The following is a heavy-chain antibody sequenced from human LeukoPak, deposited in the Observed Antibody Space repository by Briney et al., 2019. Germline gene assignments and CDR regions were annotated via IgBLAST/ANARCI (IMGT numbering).Heavy chain of an antibody. CDR3: ARLLSYSSSWYYYYYYGMDV. D-gene: IGHD6-13*01. J-gene: IGHJ6*02. Sequence: SETLSLTCTVSGGSISSSSYYWGWIRQPPGKGLEWIGSIYYSGSTYYNPFLKSRVTISVDTSKNQFSLKLSSVTAADTAVYYCARLLSYSSSWYYYYYYGMDVWGQGTTVTVSS. V-gene: IGHV4-39*01. CDR1: GGSISSSSYY. CDR2: IYYSGST.